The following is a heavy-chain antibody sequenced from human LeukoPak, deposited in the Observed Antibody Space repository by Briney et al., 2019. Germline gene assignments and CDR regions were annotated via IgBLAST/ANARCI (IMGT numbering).Heavy chain of an antibody. CDR3: ARGSGSAGGIDY. Sequence: ASVKVSCKASGYTFTGYHMHWVRQAPGQGLEWMGWINPNSGGTNYAQKFQGRVTMTRDTSTSTVYMELSSLRSEDTAVYYCARGSGSAGGIDYWGQGTLVTVSP. CDR2: INPNSGGT. CDR1: GYTFTGYH. D-gene: IGHD3-10*01. V-gene: IGHV1-2*02. J-gene: IGHJ4*02.